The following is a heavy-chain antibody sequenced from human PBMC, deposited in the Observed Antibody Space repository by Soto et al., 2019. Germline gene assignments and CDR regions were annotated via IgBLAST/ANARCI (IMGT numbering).Heavy chain of an antibody. D-gene: IGHD3-3*01. V-gene: IGHV3-23*01. CDR2: ISGSGGST. CDR3: AKGVVRFLEWLSTYSHGMDV. J-gene: IGHJ6*02. CDR1: GFTFSSYA. Sequence: GGSLRLSCAASGFTFSSYAMSWVRQAPGKGLEWVSAISGSGGSTYYADSVKGRFTISRDNSKNTLYLQMNSLRAEDTAVYYCAKGVVRFLEWLSTYSHGMDVWGQGTTVTVSS.